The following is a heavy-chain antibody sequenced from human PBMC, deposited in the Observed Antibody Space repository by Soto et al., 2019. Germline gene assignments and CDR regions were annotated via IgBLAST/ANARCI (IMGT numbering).Heavy chain of an antibody. D-gene: IGHD5-12*01. V-gene: IGHV3-7*01. CDR3: ARASGYSGYDLGPY. CDR1: GFTFSSYW. J-gene: IGHJ4*02. CDR2: IKQDGSEK. Sequence: PGGSLRLSCAASGFTFSSYWMSWVRQAPGKGLEWVANIKQDGSEKYYVDSVKGRFTISRDNAKNSLYLQMNSLRAEDTAVYYCARASGYSGYDLGPYWGQGTLVTVSS.